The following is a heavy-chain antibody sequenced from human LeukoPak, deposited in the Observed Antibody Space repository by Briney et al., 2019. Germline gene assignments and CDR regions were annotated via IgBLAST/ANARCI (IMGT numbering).Heavy chain of an antibody. CDR3: ARDMGRAWYGPPDY. CDR2: IWNDGSET. CDR1: GFIFSNYG. J-gene: IGHJ4*02. Sequence: GRSLRLSCAASGFIFSNYGMHWVRQAPGKRLEWVAVIWNDGSETFHADSVKGRFRIARDNSKNTLYLQMNSLRAEDTAVYFCARDMGRAWYGPPDYWGQGTLVTASS. D-gene: IGHD6-13*01. V-gene: IGHV3-33*01.